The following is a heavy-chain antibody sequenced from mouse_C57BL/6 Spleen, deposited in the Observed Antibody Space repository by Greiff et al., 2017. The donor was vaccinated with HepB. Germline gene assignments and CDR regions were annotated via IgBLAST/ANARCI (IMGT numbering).Heavy chain of an antibody. CDR1: GFTFSSYT. CDR3: ARSDYQRAMDY. D-gene: IGHD2-4*01. J-gene: IGHJ4*01. V-gene: IGHV5-9*01. Sequence: VQLVESGGGLVKPGGSLKLSCAASGFTFSSYTMSWVRQTPEKRLEWVATISGGGGNTYYPDSVKGRFTISRDNAKNTLYLQMSSLRSEDTALYYCARSDYQRAMDYWGQGTSVTVSS. CDR2: ISGGGGNT.